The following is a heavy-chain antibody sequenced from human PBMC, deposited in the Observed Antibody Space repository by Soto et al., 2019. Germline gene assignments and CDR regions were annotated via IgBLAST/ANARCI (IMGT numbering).Heavy chain of an antibody. CDR1: VGPISSSNW. CDR2: IYHSGST. Sequence: QVQLQESGPELLKPSGTLSPTCAVSVGPISSSNWWGWVRQPPGRGLEWIGEIYHSGSTNYNPSLKSRVTISVDKSKNQFSLKLSSVTAADTAVYYCARLIDGSYYDDYWGQGTLVTVSS. CDR3: ARLIDGSYYDDY. D-gene: IGHD1-26*01. V-gene: IGHV4-4*02. J-gene: IGHJ4*02.